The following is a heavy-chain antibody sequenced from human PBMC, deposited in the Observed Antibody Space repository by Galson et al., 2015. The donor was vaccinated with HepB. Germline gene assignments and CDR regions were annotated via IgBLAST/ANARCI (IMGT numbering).Heavy chain of an antibody. CDR3: ARGSYDILTGYYPPGY. CDR2: INPSGGST. V-gene: IGHV1-46*01. J-gene: IGHJ4*02. Sequence: SVKVSCKASGYTFTSYYMHWVRQAPGQGLEWMGIINPSGGSTSYAQKFQGRVTMTRDTSTSTVYMELSSLRSEDTAVYYCARGSYDILTGYYPPGYWGQGTLATVSS. D-gene: IGHD3-9*01. CDR1: GYTFTSYY.